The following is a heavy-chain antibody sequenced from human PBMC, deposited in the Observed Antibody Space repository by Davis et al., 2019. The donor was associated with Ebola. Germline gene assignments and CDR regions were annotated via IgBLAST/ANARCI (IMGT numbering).Heavy chain of an antibody. J-gene: IGHJ4*02. Sequence: GGSLRLSCAASGFTFSSYGMHWVRQAPGKGLEWVANIKQDGSEKYYVDSVKGRFTISRDNAKNSLYLQMNSLRAEDTAVYYCAKVYMTWLVHYWGQGTLVTVSS. CDR2: IKQDGSEK. V-gene: IGHV3-7*03. D-gene: IGHD6-19*01. CDR3: AKVYMTWLVHY. CDR1: GFTFSSYG.